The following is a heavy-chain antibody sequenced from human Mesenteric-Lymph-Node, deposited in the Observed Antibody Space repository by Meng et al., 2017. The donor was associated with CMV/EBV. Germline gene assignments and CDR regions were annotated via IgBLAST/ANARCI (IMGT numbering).Heavy chain of an antibody. Sequence: TVSGSTFVNYPINWVRQAPGQGLEWVGTFSTYKDTTDYIQKLQGRVTLTTDTATNTAYLDLRSLRSDDTAVYYCTYTSSSFYRLDYWGQGTLVTVSS. CDR1: GSTFVNYP. CDR3: TYTSSSFYRLDY. J-gene: IGHJ4*02. V-gene: IGHV1-18*01. D-gene: IGHD6-6*01. CDR2: FSTYKDTT.